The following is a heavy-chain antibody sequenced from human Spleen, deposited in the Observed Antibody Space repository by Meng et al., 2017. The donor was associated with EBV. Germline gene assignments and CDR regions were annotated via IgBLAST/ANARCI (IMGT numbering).Heavy chain of an antibody. D-gene: IGHD5-18*01. CDR3: ARRARQLVPNSYYYFDY. CDR1: GGSISNPNW. V-gene: IGHV4-4*02. Sequence: QVQLQGSGPGLVKPSGTLSLTCAVSGGSISNPNWWSWVRQPPGKGLEWIAEMFHSGSTNYNPSLKSRITISVDKSKNQFSLNLSSVTAADTAVYYCARRARQLVPNSYYYFDYWGQGALVTVSS. CDR2: MFHSGST. J-gene: IGHJ4*02.